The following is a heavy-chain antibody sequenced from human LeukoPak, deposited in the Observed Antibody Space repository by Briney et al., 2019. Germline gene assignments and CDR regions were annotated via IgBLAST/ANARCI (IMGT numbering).Heavy chain of an antibody. V-gene: IGHV3-30*18. Sequence: PGGSLGLSCAASGFTFSSYGMHWVRQAPGKGLEWVAVISYDGSNKYYADSVKGRFTISRDNSKNTLYLQMNSLRAEDTAVYYCAKVLDTAMAYWGQGTLVTVSS. CDR3: AKVLDTAMAY. CDR2: ISYDGSNK. CDR1: GFTFSSYG. D-gene: IGHD5-18*01. J-gene: IGHJ4*02.